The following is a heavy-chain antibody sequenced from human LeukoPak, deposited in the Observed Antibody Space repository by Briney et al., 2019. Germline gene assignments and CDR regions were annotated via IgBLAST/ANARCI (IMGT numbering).Heavy chain of an antibody. V-gene: IGHV4-59*12. D-gene: IGHD5-12*01. J-gene: IGHJ4*02. CDR1: GGSISSYY. CDR3: ARDMDIVATIFDY. Sequence: PSETLSLTCTVSGGSISSYYWSWIRQPPGKGLEWIGYIYYSGSTNYNPSLKSRVTISVDTSKNQFSLKLSSVTAADTAVYYCARDMDIVATIFDYWGQGTLVTVSS. CDR2: IYYSGST.